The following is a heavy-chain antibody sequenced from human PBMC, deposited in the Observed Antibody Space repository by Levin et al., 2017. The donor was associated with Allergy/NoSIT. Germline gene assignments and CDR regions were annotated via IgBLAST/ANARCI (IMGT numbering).Heavy chain of an antibody. D-gene: IGHD4-23*01. V-gene: IGHV5-10-1*01. CDR1: GNTFSSYW. CDR2: IDPSDSYT. CDR3: VISPRGNSVH. J-gene: IGHJ6*02. Sequence: GESLKISCKVSGNTFSSYWISWVRQMPGEGLEWMGRIDPSDSYTSYSPSFQGHVTISADRSNSSADLQWSSLKGSDAAMYYCVISPRGNSVHWGQGTKVTVSS.